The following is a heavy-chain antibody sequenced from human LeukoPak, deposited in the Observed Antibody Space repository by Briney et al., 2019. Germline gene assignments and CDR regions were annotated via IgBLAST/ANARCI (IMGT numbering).Heavy chain of an antibody. V-gene: IGHV4-34*01. J-gene: IGHJ6*02. CDR1: GGSFSGYY. CDR2: INHSGST. D-gene: IGHD3-22*01. CDR3: ARGPKYYYDSSGKAYFYYYGMDV. Sequence: SETLSLTCDVYGGSFSGYYWSWFRQPPGKGLEWIGEINHSGSTNYNPSLKSRVTISVDTSKNQFSLKLSSVTAADTAVYYCARGPKYYYDSSGKAYFYYYGMDVWGQGTTVTVSS.